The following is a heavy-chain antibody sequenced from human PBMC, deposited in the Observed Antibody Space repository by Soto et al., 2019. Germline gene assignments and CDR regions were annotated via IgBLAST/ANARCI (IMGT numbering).Heavy chain of an antibody. V-gene: IGHV3-33*01. J-gene: IGHJ5*02. Sequence: GWSLRLACVSSGFTFMRYGMHWVRQAPGKGLEWVAVIWNDGSKQVYDDSVKGRFTISRDNSKNTLYLEMDSLRDEDTSVYYCARDDDYEANAIDLWGQGTLVTVSS. D-gene: IGHD4-17*01. CDR2: IWNDGSKQ. CDR1: GFTFMRYG. CDR3: ARDDDYEANAIDL.